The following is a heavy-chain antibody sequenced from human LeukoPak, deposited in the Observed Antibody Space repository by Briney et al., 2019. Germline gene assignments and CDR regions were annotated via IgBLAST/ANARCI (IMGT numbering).Heavy chain of an antibody. V-gene: IGHV3-21*01. Sequence: GGSLRLSCAASGFTFSTYNMNWVRQAPGKGLEWVSSISSSSTYIYYADSVKGRFTISRDNAKNSLYLQMNNLRAEDTAVYYCATARDNWFDPWGQGTLVTVSS. CDR2: ISSSSTYI. J-gene: IGHJ5*02. CDR3: ATARDNWFDP. CDR1: GFTFSTYN. D-gene: IGHD3-10*01.